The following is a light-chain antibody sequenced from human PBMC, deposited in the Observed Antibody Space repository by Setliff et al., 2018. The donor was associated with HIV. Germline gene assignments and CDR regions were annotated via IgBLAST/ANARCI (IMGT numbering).Light chain of an antibody. CDR3: CSYAGADTYI. CDR1: ASDVGAYNL. V-gene: IGLV2-11*01. CDR2: DVS. J-gene: IGLJ1*01. Sequence: QSALAQPRSVSGSPGQSVTFSCTGSASDVGAYNLVSWYQQHPGKAPKLIIYDVSKRPSGVPDRFSGSKSGDTASLTISGLQSEDEADYYCCSYAGADTYIFGSGTKVTVL.